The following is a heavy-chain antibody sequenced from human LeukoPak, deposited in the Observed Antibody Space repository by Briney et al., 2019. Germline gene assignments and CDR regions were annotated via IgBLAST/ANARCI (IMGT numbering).Heavy chain of an antibody. V-gene: IGHV4-4*02. J-gene: IGHJ1*01. CDR3: AGVRLGNSGFSEYFEH. CDR2: ISQSART. CDR1: GGSISNNW. D-gene: IGHD3-16*01. Sequence: SETLSLTCAVTGGSISNNWWTWVRQPPGKGLEWIGEISQSARTNYNPSLKGRVTMSIDKSRNQFSLRMSSVTAADTAVYYCAGVRLGNSGFSEYFEHWGQGTLVTVSS.